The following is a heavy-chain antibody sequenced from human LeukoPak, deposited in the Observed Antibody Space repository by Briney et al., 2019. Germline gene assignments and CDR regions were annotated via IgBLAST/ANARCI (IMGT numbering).Heavy chain of an antibody. Sequence: GGSLRLSCAASGFTFDDYAMHWVRQAPGKGLEWVSGISWNSGSIGYADSVKGRFTISRDNAKNSLYLQMSSLRAEDMALYYCAKDMSSGWYVGPRFDYWGQGTLVTVSS. V-gene: IGHV3-9*03. CDR1: GFTFDDYA. CDR3: AKDMSSGWYVGPRFDY. J-gene: IGHJ4*02. D-gene: IGHD6-19*01. CDR2: ISWNSGSI.